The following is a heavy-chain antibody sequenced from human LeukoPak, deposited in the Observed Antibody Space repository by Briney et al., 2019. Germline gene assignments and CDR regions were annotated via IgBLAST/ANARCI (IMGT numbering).Heavy chain of an antibody. Sequence: PGGSLRLSCAASGFTFSSYDMHWVRQATGKGLEWVSAIGTAGDTYYPGSVKGRFTISRENAKNSLYLQMNRLRAGDTAVYYCARATAPGPPYYYYYYMDVWGKGTTVTVSS. CDR1: GFTFSSYD. V-gene: IGHV3-13*01. CDR3: ARATAPGPPYYYYYYMDV. J-gene: IGHJ6*03. CDR2: IGTAGDT. D-gene: IGHD4-17*01.